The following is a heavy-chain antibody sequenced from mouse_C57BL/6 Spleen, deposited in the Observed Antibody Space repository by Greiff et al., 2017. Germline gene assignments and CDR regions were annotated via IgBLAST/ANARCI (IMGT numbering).Heavy chain of an antibody. CDR3: ARTDPGLWYFDV. Sequence: VQLQQSGAELMKPGASVKLSCKATGYTFTGYWIEWVKQRPGHGLEWIGEILPGSGSTNYHEKFKGKATFTADTSSNTAYMQLSSLTTEDSAIYYCARTDPGLWYFDVWGTGTTVTVSS. J-gene: IGHJ1*03. CDR1: GYTFTGYW. CDR2: ILPGSGST. V-gene: IGHV1-9*01.